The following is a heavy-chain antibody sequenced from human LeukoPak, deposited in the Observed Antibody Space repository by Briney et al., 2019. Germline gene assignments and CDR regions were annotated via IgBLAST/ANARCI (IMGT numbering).Heavy chain of an antibody. D-gene: IGHD3-3*01. CDR1: GSTFSNAW. CDR2: IKSKTDGGTT. Sequence: PGGSLRLSCAASGSTFSNAWMSWVRQAPGKGLEWVGRIKSKTDGGTTDYAAPVKGRFTISRDDSKNTLYLQMNSLKTEDTAVYYCTTRILVFGVVTPPIDYWGQGTLVTVSS. CDR3: TTRILVFGVVTPPIDY. V-gene: IGHV3-15*01. J-gene: IGHJ4*02.